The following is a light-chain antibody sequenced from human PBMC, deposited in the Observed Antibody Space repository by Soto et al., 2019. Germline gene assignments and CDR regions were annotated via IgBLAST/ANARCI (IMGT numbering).Light chain of an antibody. V-gene: IGKV1-39*01. CDR3: QQSYSTPPWT. CDR1: QTIYNF. Sequence: DIQMTESPSSLSASVGDRVNITCRAWQTIYNFLNWYQQKPGKAPKLLIFTASTLQSGVPSRFSGSGSGTDFTLTISSLQPEDFATYYCQQSYSTPPWTFGPGTTVDIK. CDR2: TAS. J-gene: IGKJ1*01.